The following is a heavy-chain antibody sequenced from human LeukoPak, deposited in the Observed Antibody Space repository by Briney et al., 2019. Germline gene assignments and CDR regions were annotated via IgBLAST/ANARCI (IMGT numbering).Heavy chain of an antibody. D-gene: IGHD6-6*01. V-gene: IGHV3-11*06. CDR3: ARCSGVFGSSGY. CDR1: GFTFRDTY. Sequence: GGSLRLSCAVSGFTFRDTYMSWIRQAPGKGLEWVSHISSSTSYTNYADSVKGRFTISRDSAKNSLYLQMNSLRAEDTAVYYCARCSGVFGSSGYWGQGTLVTVSS. CDR2: ISSSTSYT. J-gene: IGHJ4*02.